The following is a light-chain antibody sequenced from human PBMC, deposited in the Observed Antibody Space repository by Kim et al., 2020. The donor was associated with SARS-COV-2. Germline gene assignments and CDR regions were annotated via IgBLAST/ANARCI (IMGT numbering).Light chain of an antibody. V-gene: IGLV4-69*01. CDR2: LNSDGSH. CDR1: SGHSSYA. J-gene: IGLJ3*02. Sequence: PVKLTCTLSSGHSSYAIAWHQQQPEKGPRYLMKLNSDGSHSKGDGIPDRFSGSSSGAERYLTSSSLQSEDEADYYCQTWGTGIRVFGGGTQLTVL. CDR3: QTWGTGIRV.